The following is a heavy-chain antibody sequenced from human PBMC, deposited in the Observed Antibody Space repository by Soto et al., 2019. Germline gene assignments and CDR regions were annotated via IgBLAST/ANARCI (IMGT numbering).Heavy chain of an antibody. V-gene: IGHV4-38-2*02. CDR2: IYHSGST. D-gene: IGHD3-9*01. Sequence: SLTLSLTPPASRYSTSSAYYWGWLRQRPGKGREWIRSIYHSGSTYSNPSPERRVTISADSSKKQFSLQPSSVTAADTAVYYCARASADYDILTGYYAYGMDVWGQGTTVTGSS. CDR1: RYSTSSAYY. CDR3: ARASADYDILTGYYAYGMDV. J-gene: IGHJ6*02.